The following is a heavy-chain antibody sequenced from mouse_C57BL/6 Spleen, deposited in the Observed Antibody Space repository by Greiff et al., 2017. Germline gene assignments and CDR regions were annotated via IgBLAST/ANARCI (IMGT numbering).Heavy chain of an antibody. J-gene: IGHJ1*03. V-gene: IGHV1-18*01. Sequence: VQLQQSGPELVKPGASVKIPCKASGYTFTDYNMDWVKQSHGKSLEWIGDINPNNGGTIYNQKFKGKATLTVDKSSSTAYMELRSLTSEDTAVYYCARHDYDPYWYFDVWGTGTTVTVAS. D-gene: IGHD2-4*01. CDR1: GYTFTDYN. CDR3: ARHDYDPYWYFDV. CDR2: INPNNGGT.